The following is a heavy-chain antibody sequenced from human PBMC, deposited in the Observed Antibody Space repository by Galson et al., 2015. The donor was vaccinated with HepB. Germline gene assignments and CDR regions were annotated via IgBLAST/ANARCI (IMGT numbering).Heavy chain of an antibody. CDR2: INHSGST. CDR1: GGSFSGYY. J-gene: IGHJ4*02. D-gene: IGHD5-18*01. CDR3: ARVKPSGYSYGRVFDY. Sequence: ETLSLTCAVYGGSFSGYYWSWIRQPPGKGLEWIGEINHSGSTNYNPSLKSRVTISVDTSKNQFSLKLSSVTAADTAVYYCARVKPSGYSYGRVFDYWGQGTLVTVSS. V-gene: IGHV4-34*01.